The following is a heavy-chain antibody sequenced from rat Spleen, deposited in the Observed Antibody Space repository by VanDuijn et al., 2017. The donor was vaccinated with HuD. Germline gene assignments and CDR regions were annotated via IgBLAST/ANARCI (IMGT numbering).Heavy chain of an antibody. Sequence: EVQLVESGGDLIQPGRSLKLSCVASGFTFSDYNMAWVRQAPKKGLEWVATIIYDGTRTHYRDSVKGRFTISRDDAKSTLYLQMDSLRSEDTATDYCAKDGDNGSRFEYWGQGVMVTVSS. CDR3: AKDGDNGSRFEY. J-gene: IGHJ2*01. CDR1: GFTFSDYN. D-gene: IGHD1-10*01. V-gene: IGHV5S10*01. CDR2: IIYDGTRT.